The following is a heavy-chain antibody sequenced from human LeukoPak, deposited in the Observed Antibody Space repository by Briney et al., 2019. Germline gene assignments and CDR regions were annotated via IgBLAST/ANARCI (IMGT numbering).Heavy chain of an antibody. Sequence: ASVKVSCKASGYTFTSYGISWVRQAPGQGLEWMGWISAYNGNTNYAQKLQGRVTMTTDTSTSTAYMELRSLRAEDTALYYCAKDTSYGSGWYHVDYWGQGTLVTVSS. CDR2: ISAYNGNT. CDR1: GYTFTSYG. CDR3: AKDTSYGSGWYHVDY. D-gene: IGHD6-19*01. V-gene: IGHV1-18*01. J-gene: IGHJ4*02.